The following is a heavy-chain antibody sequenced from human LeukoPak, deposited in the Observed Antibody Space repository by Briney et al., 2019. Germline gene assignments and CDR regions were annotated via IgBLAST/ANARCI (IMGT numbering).Heavy chain of an antibody. Sequence: GESLKISCKGSGYSFTGYWIGWVRQMPGEGLEWMGIIYPGDSDTRYSPSFQGQVTISADKPISTAYLQWSSLKASDTAMYYCARMSSGRTTHYWGQGTLVTVSS. V-gene: IGHV5-51*04. J-gene: IGHJ4*02. CDR1: GYSFTGYW. D-gene: IGHD6-19*01. CDR2: IYPGDSDT. CDR3: ARMSSGRTTHY.